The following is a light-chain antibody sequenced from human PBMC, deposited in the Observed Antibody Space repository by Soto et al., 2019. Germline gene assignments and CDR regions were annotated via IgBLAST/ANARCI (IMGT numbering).Light chain of an antibody. CDR3: QQSYITPFT. V-gene: IGKV1-39*01. CDR1: QDINSY. CDR2: SAS. Sequence: IQMTQSPSSLSASVGDRITITCRAIQDINSYVNWYLQKPGKAPDLLIYSASNLKTGVPSRYSGSGSATEFTLTISSLQPDDFATYYCQQSYITPFTFGGGTRVQI. J-gene: IGKJ4*01.